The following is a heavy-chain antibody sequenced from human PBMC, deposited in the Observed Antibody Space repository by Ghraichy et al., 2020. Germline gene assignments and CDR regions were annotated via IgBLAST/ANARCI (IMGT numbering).Heavy chain of an antibody. Sequence: GESLNISCKASGYSFTTYWIGWVRQMPGKGLEWMGIIYPGDSDTRYSPSFQGQVTISADKSISTAYLQWSSLKASDTAMYYCARRVYEGYWYLDLWGRGTLVTVSS. J-gene: IGHJ2*01. CDR1: GYSFTTYW. CDR2: IYPGDSDT. CDR3: ARRVYEGYWYLDL. D-gene: IGHD5/OR15-5a*01. V-gene: IGHV5-51*01.